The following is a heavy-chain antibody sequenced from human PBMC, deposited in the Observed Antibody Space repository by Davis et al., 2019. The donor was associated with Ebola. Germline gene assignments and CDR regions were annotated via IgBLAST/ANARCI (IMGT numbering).Heavy chain of an antibody. Sequence: PSETLSLTCAVSGYSISSGYYWGWIRQPPGKGLEWIGYIYYSGSTNYNPSLKSRVTISVDTSKNQFSLKLSSVTAADTAVYYCARLTIPGDYYYYYMDVWGKGTTVTVSS. D-gene: IGHD2-21*01. CDR2: IYYSGST. CDR1: GYSISSGYY. J-gene: IGHJ6*03. CDR3: ARLTIPGDYYYYYMDV. V-gene: IGHV4-38-2*01.